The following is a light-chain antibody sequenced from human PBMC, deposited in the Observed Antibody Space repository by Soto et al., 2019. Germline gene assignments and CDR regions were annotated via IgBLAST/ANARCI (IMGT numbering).Light chain of an antibody. J-gene: IGKJ5*01. CDR1: ESVTDY. V-gene: IGKV3-20*01. CDR2: DVS. Sequence: VATHSPATLSFSPGERGTLSCRASESVTDYLAWYQQKPGQAPRLLVYDVSNRAAGIPTRFSGGGSGTDFTLTISRLEPEDFAVYYCQQYGSSPITFGQGTRLEI. CDR3: QQYGSSPIT.